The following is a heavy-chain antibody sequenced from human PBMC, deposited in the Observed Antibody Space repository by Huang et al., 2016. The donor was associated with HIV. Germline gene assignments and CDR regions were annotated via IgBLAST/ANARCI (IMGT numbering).Heavy chain of an antibody. CDR3: AKGQFANYYYYYMDV. CDR1: GITFSSYA. Sequence: EAQLSESGGGLVKPGGSLRLSCAASGITFSSYAMNWVRLAPGKGLEWVSAISGSGGHTHYSNSGKGRFTISRDNSKKTLYLDMKSLSAEDTAVYYCAKGQFANYYYYYMDVWGKGTTVIVSS. V-gene: IGHV3-23*01. J-gene: IGHJ6*03. CDR2: ISGSGGHT. D-gene: IGHD3-10*01.